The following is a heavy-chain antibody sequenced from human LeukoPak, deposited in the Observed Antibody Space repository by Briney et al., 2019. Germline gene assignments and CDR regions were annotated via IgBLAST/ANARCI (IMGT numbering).Heavy chain of an antibody. CDR3: ARFRITGTTRGAPGGAFDI. CDR1: GGSISSYY. CDR2: IYTSGST. J-gene: IGHJ3*02. Sequence: SETLSLTCTVSGGSISSYYWSWIRQPAGKGLEWIGRIYTSGSTNYNPSLKSRVTMSVDTSKNQFSLKLSSVTAADTAVHYCARFRITGTTRGAPGGAFDIWGQGTMVTVSS. D-gene: IGHD1-7*01. V-gene: IGHV4-4*07.